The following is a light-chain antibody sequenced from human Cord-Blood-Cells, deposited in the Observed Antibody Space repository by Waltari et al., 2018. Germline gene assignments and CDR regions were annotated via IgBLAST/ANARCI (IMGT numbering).Light chain of an antibody. J-gene: IGLJ1*01. CDR2: EVS. CDR1: SRDVGGYNY. V-gene: IGLV2-14*01. CDR3: SSYTSSSTPYV. Sequence: QSALTQPASVSGSPGPSITLSCPGTSRDVGGYNYVSWYQQHPGKAPKLMIYEVSNRPSGVSNRFSGSKSGNMASLTISGLQAEDEADYYCSSYTSSSTPYVFGTGTKVTVL.